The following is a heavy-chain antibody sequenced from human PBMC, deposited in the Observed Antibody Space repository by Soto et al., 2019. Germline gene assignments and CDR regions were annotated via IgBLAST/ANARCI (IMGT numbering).Heavy chain of an antibody. D-gene: IGHD5-18*01. J-gene: IGHJ6*02. CDR3: ASYSGYSYGSRQFYYYGMDV. CDR2: IYYSGST. Sequence: QVQLQESGPGLVKPSESLSLTCTVSGGSISSYYWSWIRQPPGKGLEWIGYIYYSGSTNYNPSLKSRVTISVDTSKNQFSLKLSSVTAADTAVYYCASYSGYSYGSRQFYYYGMDVWGQGTTVTVS. CDR1: GGSISSYY. V-gene: IGHV4-59*01.